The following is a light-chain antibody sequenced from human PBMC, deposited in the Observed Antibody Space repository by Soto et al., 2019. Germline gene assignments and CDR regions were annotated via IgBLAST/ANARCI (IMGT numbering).Light chain of an antibody. Sequence: SYELTQPPSVSVAPRKTARITCGGNNIGSKSVHWYQQKPGQAPVLVIYYDSDRPSGIPERFSGSNSGNTATLTISRVEAGDEADYYCQVWDSSSDPYVFGTGTKLTVL. CDR2: YDS. V-gene: IGLV3-21*04. CDR3: QVWDSSSDPYV. J-gene: IGLJ1*01. CDR1: NIGSKS.